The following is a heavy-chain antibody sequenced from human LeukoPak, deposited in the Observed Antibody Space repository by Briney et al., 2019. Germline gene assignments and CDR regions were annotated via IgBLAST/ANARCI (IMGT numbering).Heavy chain of an antibody. D-gene: IGHD3-22*01. CDR1: GLTFSSYA. CDR2: ISGSGGST. J-gene: IGHJ6*02. V-gene: IGHV3-23*01. CDR3: AKGDYYDSSGSSYNYYYGMDV. Sequence: GASLRLSCAASGLTFSSYAMSWVRQAPGKGLEWVSAISGSGGSTYYADSVKGRFTISRDNSKNTLYPQMNSLRAEDTAVYYCAKGDYYDSSGSSYNYYYGMDVWGQGTTVTVSS.